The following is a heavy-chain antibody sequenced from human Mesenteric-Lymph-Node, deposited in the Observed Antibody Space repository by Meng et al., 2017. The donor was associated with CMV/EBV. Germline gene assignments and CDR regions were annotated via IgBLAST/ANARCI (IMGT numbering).Heavy chain of an antibody. Sequence: FTFSDYGMHGVCQAPGKGLEWVAFIRYDGSNKYYADSVKGRFTISRDNSKNTLYLQMNSLRAEDTAVYYCAKPPYDFWSGPGGWFDPWGQGTLVTVSS. CDR2: IRYDGSNK. V-gene: IGHV3-30*02. CDR3: AKPPYDFWSGPGGWFDP. D-gene: IGHD3-3*01. J-gene: IGHJ5*02. CDR1: FTFSDYG.